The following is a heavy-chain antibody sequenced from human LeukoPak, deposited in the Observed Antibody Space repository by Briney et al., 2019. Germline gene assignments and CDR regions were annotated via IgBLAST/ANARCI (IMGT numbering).Heavy chain of an antibody. Sequence: ASVKVSCKASGYTFNRYGITWVRQAPGQGLEWMGWINTNTGNPTYAQGFTGRFVFSLDTSVSTAYLQISSLKAEDTAVYYCAREDYDMNVDFWGQGTLVTVSS. CDR3: AREDYDMNVDF. CDR1: GYTFNRYG. V-gene: IGHV7-4-1*02. D-gene: IGHD3-9*01. J-gene: IGHJ4*02. CDR2: INTNTGNP.